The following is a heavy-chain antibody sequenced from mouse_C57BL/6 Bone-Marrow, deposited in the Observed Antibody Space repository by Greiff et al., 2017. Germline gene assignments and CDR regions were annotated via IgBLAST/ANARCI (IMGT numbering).Heavy chain of an antibody. Sequence: DVQLVESGGGLVKPGGSLKLSCAASGFTFSDYGMQWVRQAPKKGLEWVAYISSCSSSIYYADTVKGRFTISRDNAKNTLFLLMTSLRSEDTAMYYCARSYCARDYWGQGTTLAVSS. CDR3: ARSYCARDY. D-gene: IGHD1-1*01. V-gene: IGHV5-17*01. J-gene: IGHJ2*01. CDR1: GFTFSDYG. CDR2: ISSCSSSI.